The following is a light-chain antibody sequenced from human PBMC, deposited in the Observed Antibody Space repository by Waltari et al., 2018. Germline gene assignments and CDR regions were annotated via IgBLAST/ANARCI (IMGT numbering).Light chain of an antibody. J-gene: IGLJ2*01. Sequence: QSALPQPPSVSGSPGQSVTISCTGTNSDVGLYDRVSWYQQFPGTAPKLIIYEVINRPSGVPDRFSGSKSGNTASLTISGLQPEDDADYYCCSYTPGNNVIFGGGTKVTVL. CDR1: NSDVGLYDR. CDR2: EVI. V-gene: IGLV2-18*02. CDR3: CSYTPGNNVI.